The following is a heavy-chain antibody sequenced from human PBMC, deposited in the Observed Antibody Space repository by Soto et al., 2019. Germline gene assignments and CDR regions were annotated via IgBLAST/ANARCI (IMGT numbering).Heavy chain of an antibody. Sequence: SETLSLTCTVSGGSISSYYWSWIRQPAGKGLEWIGRIYTSGGTNYNPSLKSRVTMSVGTSKNQFSLKLSSVTAADTAVYYCAREDGYKRRGAFDIWGQGTMVT. J-gene: IGHJ3*02. CDR1: GGSISSYY. CDR3: AREDGYKRRGAFDI. CDR2: IYTSGGT. V-gene: IGHV4-4*07. D-gene: IGHD5-12*01.